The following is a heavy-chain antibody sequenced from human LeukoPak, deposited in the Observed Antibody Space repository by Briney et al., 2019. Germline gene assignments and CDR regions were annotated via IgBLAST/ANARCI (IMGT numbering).Heavy chain of an antibody. CDR2: ITTYNGNT. CDR3: ARGSGSGSDGNGNDH. CDR1: GYTFTNYG. V-gene: IGHV1-18*01. Sequence: ASVKVSCKASGYTFTNYGINWVRQAPGQGLERMGWITTYNGNTNYAQKLQGRVTMTTDTSTSTAYMELRSLRSDDTAIYYCARGSGSGSDGNGNDHWGQGTLVTVSS. D-gene: IGHD6-19*01. J-gene: IGHJ4*02.